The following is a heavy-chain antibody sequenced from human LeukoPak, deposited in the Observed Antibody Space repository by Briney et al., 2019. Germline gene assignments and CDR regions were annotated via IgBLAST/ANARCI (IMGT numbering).Heavy chain of an antibody. CDR3: ARSLTGYSKFDY. Sequence: SETLSLTCTVSGGSISSYYWSWIRQPPGKGLEWIGYIYYSGSTNYNPSLKGRVTISVDTSKNQFSLKLSSVTAADTAVYYCARSLTGYSKFDYWGQGTLVTVSS. CDR1: GGSISSYY. J-gene: IGHJ4*02. D-gene: IGHD3-9*01. CDR2: IYYSGST. V-gene: IGHV4-59*01.